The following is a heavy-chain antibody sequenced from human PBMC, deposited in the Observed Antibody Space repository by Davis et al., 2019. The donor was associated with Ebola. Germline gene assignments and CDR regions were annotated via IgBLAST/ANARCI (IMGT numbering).Heavy chain of an antibody. CDR3: ARVVERDWYFDL. D-gene: IGHD5-24*01. CDR1: GGSISSYY. Sequence: PSETLSLTCTVSGGSISSYYWSWIRQPPGKGLEWIGYIYYSGSTNYNPSLKSRVTISVDTSKNQFSLKLSSVTAADTAVYYCARVVERDWYFDLWGRGTLVTVSS. CDR2: IYYSGST. V-gene: IGHV4-59*01. J-gene: IGHJ2*01.